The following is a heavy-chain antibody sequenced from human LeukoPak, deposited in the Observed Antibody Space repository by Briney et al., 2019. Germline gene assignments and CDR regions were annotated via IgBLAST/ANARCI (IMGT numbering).Heavy chain of an antibody. Sequence: GGSLRLSCAASGFTFSSYSMNWVRQAPGKGLEWVSYISSSSSTIYYADSVKGRFTISRDNAKNSLYLQMNSLSAEDTAVYYCARGGTMIVVVTLDYWGQGTLVTVSS. J-gene: IGHJ4*02. D-gene: IGHD3-22*01. CDR3: ARGGTMIVVVTLDY. CDR1: GFTFSSYS. V-gene: IGHV3-48*01. CDR2: ISSSSSTI.